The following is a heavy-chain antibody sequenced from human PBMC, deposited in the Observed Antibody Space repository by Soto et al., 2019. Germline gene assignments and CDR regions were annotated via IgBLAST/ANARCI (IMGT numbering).Heavy chain of an antibody. CDR2: MNPKSGNT. Sequence: QVQLVQSGAEVKKPGASVKVSCKASGYTFTSYDINWVRQATGQGLEWMGWMNPKSGNTGYAQKFQGRVTMTSNTSIITAYMELGSLTSEDKAVYYCAREPRTGTIDYWGQGTLDTVSS. V-gene: IGHV1-8*01. CDR1: GYTFTSYD. CDR3: AREPRTGTIDY. D-gene: IGHD1-1*01. J-gene: IGHJ4*02.